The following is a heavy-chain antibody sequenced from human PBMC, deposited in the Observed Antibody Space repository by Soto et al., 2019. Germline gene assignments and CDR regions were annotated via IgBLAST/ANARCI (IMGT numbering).Heavy chain of an antibody. D-gene: IGHD2-15*01. CDR3: SILCSGGRSYYTRYFGI. V-gene: IGHV4-61*08. Sequence: SETLSLPCTVSGGYISSRGYRCIWNRQGPGMGLEWIGYIYYSGSTNYNPSLESRVTISVDSSKNQFSLKLSSVTAADTAVYYFSILCSGGRSYYTRYFGICGQGTLVT. J-gene: IGHJ4*01. CDR2: IYYSGST. CDR1: GGYISSRGYR.